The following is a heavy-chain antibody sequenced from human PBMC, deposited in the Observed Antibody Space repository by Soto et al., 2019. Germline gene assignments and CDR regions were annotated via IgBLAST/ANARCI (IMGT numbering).Heavy chain of an antibody. CDR3: ARGLNGYLYYFGY. Sequence: ASVKVSCKASGYTFTSYAMHWVRQAPGQRLEWMGWINAGNGNTKYSQKFQGRVTITRDTSASTAYMELSSLRSEDTAVYYCARGLNGYLYYFGYWGQGTLVTVSS. V-gene: IGHV1-3*01. D-gene: IGHD5-18*01. CDR2: INAGNGNT. CDR1: GYTFTSYA. J-gene: IGHJ4*02.